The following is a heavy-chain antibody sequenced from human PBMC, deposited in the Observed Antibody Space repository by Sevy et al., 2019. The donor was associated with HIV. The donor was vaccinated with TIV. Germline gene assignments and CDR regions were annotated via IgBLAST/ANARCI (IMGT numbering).Heavy chain of an antibody. D-gene: IGHD6-25*01. V-gene: IGHV6-1*01. CDR3: ARDRVHSTGIRTFYYYGMDV. CDR1: GDSVSSNSAA. Sequence: SQTLSLTCAISGDSVSSNSAAWNWIRQSPSRGLEWLGRTYYRTKWNNDYAVSVHSRIVINPDTSQNHFSLQLKNVTPEDTAVYYCARDRVHSTGIRTFYYYGMDVWGQGTTVTVSS. CDR2: TYYRTKWNN. J-gene: IGHJ6*02.